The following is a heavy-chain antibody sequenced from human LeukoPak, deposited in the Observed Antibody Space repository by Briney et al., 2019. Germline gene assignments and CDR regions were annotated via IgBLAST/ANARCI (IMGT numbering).Heavy chain of an antibody. Sequence: GGSLRLSCAASGFTFSSYAMHWVRQAPGKGLEWVAVISYDGSNKYYADSVKGRFTISRDNSKNTLYLQMNSLRAEDTAVYYCARDQFELAAAGTGFQHWGQGTLVTVSS. CDR3: ARDQFELAAAGTGFQH. D-gene: IGHD6-13*01. CDR2: ISYDGSNK. J-gene: IGHJ1*01. CDR1: GFTFSSYA. V-gene: IGHV3-30-3*01.